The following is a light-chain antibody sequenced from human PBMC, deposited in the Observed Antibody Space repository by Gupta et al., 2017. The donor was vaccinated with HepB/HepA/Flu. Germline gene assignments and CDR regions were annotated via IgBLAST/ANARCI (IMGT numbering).Light chain of an antibody. J-gene: IGLJ1*01. CDR1: NIGSKG. V-gene: IGLV3-21*02. CDR2: DDS. CDR3: QVWDSRSDHYV. Sequence: SYVLTQPPSVSVAPGETASITCGGNNIGSKGVHWYQQKPGQAPVLFVYDDSDRPSGIPERFPGSNSGNTATLTISRVEAGDEADYFCQVWDSRSDHYVFGTGTKVTVL.